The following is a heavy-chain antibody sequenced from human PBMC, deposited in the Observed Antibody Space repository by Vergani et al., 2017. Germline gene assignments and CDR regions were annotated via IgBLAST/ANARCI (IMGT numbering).Heavy chain of an antibody. CDR2: IYYSGST. CDR1: GGSISSYY. V-gene: IGHV4-59*01. CDR3: ARGLYSSPRRVAFDI. J-gene: IGHJ3*02. Sequence: QVQLQESGPGLVKPSETLSLTCTVSGGSISSYYWSWIRQPPGKGLEWIGDIYYSGSTNYNPSLKSRVTISVDTSKNQFSLKLSSVTAADTAVYYCARGLYSSPRRVAFDIWGQGTMVTVSS. D-gene: IGHD6-13*01.